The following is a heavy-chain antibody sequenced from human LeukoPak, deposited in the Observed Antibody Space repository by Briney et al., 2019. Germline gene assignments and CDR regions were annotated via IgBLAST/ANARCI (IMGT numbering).Heavy chain of an antibody. V-gene: IGHV4-34*01. CDR3: ARVQAGRYYYYYYYMDV. J-gene: IGHJ6*03. CDR2: INHSGST. Sequence: SETLSLTCAVYGGSFRGYYWSWIRQPPGKGLEWIGEINHSGSTNYNPSLKSRVTISVDTSKNQFPLKLSSVTAADTAVYYCARVQAGRYYYYYYYMDVWGKGTTVTVSS. CDR1: GGSFRGYY. D-gene: IGHD6-13*01.